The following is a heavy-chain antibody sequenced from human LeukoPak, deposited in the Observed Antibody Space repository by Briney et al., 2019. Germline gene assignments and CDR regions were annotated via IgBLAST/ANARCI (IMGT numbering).Heavy chain of an antibody. CDR1: GYSLTSYW. D-gene: IGHD1-26*01. V-gene: IGHV5-51*01. CDR3: ASRGWELDAFDI. CDR2: IYPGDSDT. J-gene: IGHJ3*02. Sequence: GEALKISCKGSGYSLTSYWIGWVRQMPGEGLEGMGIIYPGDSDTRYSPSFQGQLTISADKSISTAYLPWSSLTASDTPMYYCASRGWELDAFDIWGQGTMVTVSS.